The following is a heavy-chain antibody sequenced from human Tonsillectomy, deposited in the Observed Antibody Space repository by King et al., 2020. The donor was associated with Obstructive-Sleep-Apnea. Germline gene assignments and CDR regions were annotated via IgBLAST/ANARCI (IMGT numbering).Heavy chain of an antibody. D-gene: IGHD6-13*01. CDR2: ISSSSTYI. Sequence: VQLQESGGGLVKPGGSLRLSCAASGFAFSSYSMNWVHQASGKGLDWVSSISSSSTYINYADSVKGRFTISRDNAKNSLYLQMNSLRAEDTAVYYCARVYIAAAGHTLDYWGQGTLVTVSS. CDR1: GFAFSSYS. V-gene: IGHV3-21*01. CDR3: ARVYIAAAGHTLDY. J-gene: IGHJ4*02.